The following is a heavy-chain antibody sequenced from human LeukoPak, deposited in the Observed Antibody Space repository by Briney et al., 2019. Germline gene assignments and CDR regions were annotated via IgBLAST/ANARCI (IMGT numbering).Heavy chain of an antibody. CDR1: GGTFSSYA. V-gene: IGHV1-69*05. J-gene: IGHJ3*02. Sequence: GASVKVSCKASGGTFSSYAISWVRQAPGQGLEWMGGIIPIFGTANYAQKFQGRVTITTDESTSTAYMELSSLRSEDTAVYYCARDRGIVVVPAAIPRVWAFDIWGQGTMVTVSS. CDR2: IIPIFGTA. D-gene: IGHD2-2*01. CDR3: ARDRGIVVVPAAIPRVWAFDI.